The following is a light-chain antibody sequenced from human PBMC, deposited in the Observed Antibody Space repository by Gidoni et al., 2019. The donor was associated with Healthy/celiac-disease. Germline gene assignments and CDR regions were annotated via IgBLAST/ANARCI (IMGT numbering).Light chain of an antibody. J-gene: IGKJ2*01. V-gene: IGKV3-15*01. Sequence: EIVMTQSPATLSVSPGERATLSGRASQSVSSYLAWYQQKPGQAPRLLIYGASTRATGIPARFSGSGSGTEFTLTISSLQSEDFAIYYCQQYNNWPSTFXXXTKLEIK. CDR3: QQYNNWPST. CDR2: GAS. CDR1: QSVSSY.